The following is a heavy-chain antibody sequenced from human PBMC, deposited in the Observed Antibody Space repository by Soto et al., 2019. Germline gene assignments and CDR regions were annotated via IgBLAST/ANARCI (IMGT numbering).Heavy chain of an antibody. Sequence: QVQLVQSGAEVKKPGASVKVSCKSSGYIFLTYGISWVRQAPGKGLEWMGWISVYTGNTNYAQKLKGRVAMTTDTAKSTAYMELRRLGSDDTVEYCCAGVTSSVIDYWGQGTLVTVSS. V-gene: IGHV1-18*01. CDR3: AGVTSSVIDY. J-gene: IGHJ4*02. CDR1: GYIFLTYG. CDR2: ISVYTGNT. D-gene: IGHD3-16*02.